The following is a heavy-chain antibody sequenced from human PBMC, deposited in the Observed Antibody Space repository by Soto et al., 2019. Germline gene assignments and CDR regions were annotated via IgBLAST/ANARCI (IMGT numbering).Heavy chain of an antibody. CDR3: ARAAGDLRYFDWLKLYYYYGMDV. V-gene: IGHV3-30-3*01. CDR2: ISYDGSNK. D-gene: IGHD3-9*01. J-gene: IGHJ6*02. Sequence: GGSLRLSCAASGFTFSSYAMHWVRQAPGKGLEWVAVISYDGSNKYYADSVKGRFTISRDNSKNTLYLQMNSLRAEDTAVYYCARAAGDLRYFDWLKLYYYYGMDVWGQGTTVTVSS. CDR1: GFTFSSYA.